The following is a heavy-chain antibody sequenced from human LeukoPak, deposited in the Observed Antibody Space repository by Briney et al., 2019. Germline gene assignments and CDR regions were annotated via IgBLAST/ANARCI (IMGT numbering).Heavy chain of an antibody. CDR1: GDSVSSNSAA. Sequence: SQTLSLTCAISGDSVSSNSAAWNWIRQSPSRGLEWLGRTYYRSKWYNDYAVSVKSRITINPDTSKNQFSLNLNSVTAADTAVYYCARDVVDTFYGAFDIWGQGTMITVSS. D-gene: IGHD5-18*01. CDR3: ARDVVDTFYGAFDI. J-gene: IGHJ3*02. V-gene: IGHV6-1*01. CDR2: TYYRSKWYN.